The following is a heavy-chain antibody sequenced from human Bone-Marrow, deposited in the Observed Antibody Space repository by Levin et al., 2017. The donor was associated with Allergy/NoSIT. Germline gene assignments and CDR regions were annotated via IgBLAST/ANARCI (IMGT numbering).Heavy chain of an antibody. CDR1: GFSLSTSGLC. CDR3: AHGLGFCTTYVCPRPFGY. Sequence: ESGPTLVKPTQTLTLTCTFSGFSLSTSGLCVGWIRQPPGEALEWLGDIYWNDEKRYSPSLKNRLTITRDTSRNQVVLTMANMDPVDTATYYCAHGLGFCTTYVCPRPFGYWGQGTLVTVSS. J-gene: IGHJ4*02. CDR2: IYWNDEK. D-gene: IGHD3-16*01. V-gene: IGHV2-5*01.